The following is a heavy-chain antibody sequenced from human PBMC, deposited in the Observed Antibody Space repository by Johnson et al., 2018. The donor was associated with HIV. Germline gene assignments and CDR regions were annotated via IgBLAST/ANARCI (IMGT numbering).Heavy chain of an antibody. J-gene: IGHJ3*02. V-gene: IGHV3-30*03. CDR3: ARDGSQLADAFDI. D-gene: IGHD6-6*01. CDR1: GFTFSSYD. CDR2: ISYDGSNK. Sequence: QVQLVESGGGVVQPGRSLRLSCAASGFTFSSYDMHWVRQAPGKGLEWVALISYDGSNKYYADSVKGRFTISRDNSKNTLYLQMNSLRAEDTAVYYCARDGSQLADAFDIWGQGTMVTVSS.